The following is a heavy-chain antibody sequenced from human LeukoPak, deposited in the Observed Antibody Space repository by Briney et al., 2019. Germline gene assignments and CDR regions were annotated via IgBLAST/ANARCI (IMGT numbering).Heavy chain of an antibody. CDR3: VRDAGYYGLDV. V-gene: IGHV4-4*07. Sequence: SETLSLTCNVSVVSVKDYYWSWIRQSAGEGLEWIGRFSVSGSTRYNPSLTSRVTMSVDTSKNQLSLKLSSVTAADTAVYYCVRDAGYYGLDVWGQGTTVTVSS. CDR2: FSVSGST. CDR1: VVSVKDYY. J-gene: IGHJ6*02.